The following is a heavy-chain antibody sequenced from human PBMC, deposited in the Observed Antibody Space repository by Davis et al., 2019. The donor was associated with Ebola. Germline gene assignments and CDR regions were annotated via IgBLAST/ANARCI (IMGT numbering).Heavy chain of an antibody. CDR3: ARGAARYSGYDFTYYYYGMDV. J-gene: IGHJ6*02. CDR1: GGSISGYY. V-gene: IGHV4-4*07. Sequence: PSETLSLTCTVSGGSISGYYWNWIRRPAGKGLEWIGRFQTTGSTNYNPSLKSRVTMSVDTSKNQLSLKLSSVTAADTAVYYCARGAARYSGYDFTYYYYGMDVWGQGTTVTVSS. D-gene: IGHD5-12*01. CDR2: FQTTGST.